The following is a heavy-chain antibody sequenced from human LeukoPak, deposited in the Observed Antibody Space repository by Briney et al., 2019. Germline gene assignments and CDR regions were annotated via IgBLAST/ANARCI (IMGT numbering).Heavy chain of an antibody. D-gene: IGHD5-18*01. CDR3: ATWYSYGLGFDY. J-gene: IGHJ4*02. CDR1: GYTLAELS. CDR2: FDPEDGET. V-gene: IGHV1-24*01. Sequence: ASVKVSCKVSGYTLAELSMHWVRRAPGKGLEWMGGFDPEDGETIYAQKFQGRVTMTEDTSTGTAYMELSSLRSEDTAVYYCATWYSYGLGFDYWGQGTLVTVSS.